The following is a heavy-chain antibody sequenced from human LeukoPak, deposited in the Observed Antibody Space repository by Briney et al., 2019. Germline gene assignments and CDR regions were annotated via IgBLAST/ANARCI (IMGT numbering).Heavy chain of an antibody. CDR3: AKDSFQNYDFWSGYSYPGFDY. CDR1: GFTFSNYG. J-gene: IGHJ4*02. Sequence: GGSLRLSCAASGFTFSNYGMHWVRQAPGKGLEWVAFTRYDGTNKHHADSVKGRFTISRDNSKNTLHLQMNSLRADDTAVYYCAKDSFQNYDFWSGYSYPGFDYWGQGTLVTVSS. D-gene: IGHD3-3*01. V-gene: IGHV3-30*02. CDR2: TRYDGTNK.